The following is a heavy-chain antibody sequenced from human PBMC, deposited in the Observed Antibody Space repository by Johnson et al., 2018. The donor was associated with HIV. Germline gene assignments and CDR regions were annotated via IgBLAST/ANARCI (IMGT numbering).Heavy chain of an antibody. V-gene: IGHV3-30*14. CDR1: GFTFSNYA. J-gene: IGHJ3*02. D-gene: IGHD1-26*01. Sequence: QVQLVESGGGVVQPGRSLRLSCAASGFTFSNYAIHWVRQAPGKGLEWVAIISYDGSTKYYADSVQGRFTISRDNYKNRLYLQMGSLIAEDMAVYYCARGGASGAFDIWGRGTMVTFSS. CDR2: ISYDGSTK. CDR3: ARGGASGAFDI.